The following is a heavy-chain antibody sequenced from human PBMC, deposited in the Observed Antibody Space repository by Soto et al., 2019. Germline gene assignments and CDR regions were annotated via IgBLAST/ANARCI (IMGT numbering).Heavy chain of an antibody. CDR1: GYTIIGYF. CDR3: ARAERAPGGMDV. J-gene: IGHJ6*02. CDR2: INPRTGDT. V-gene: IGHV1-2*04. Sequence: QVQLVQSGAEVKKPGASVKVSCKASGYTIIGYFIYWVRQAPGQGPEWMGWINPRTGDTNYAQKFQGWVTMTSNTSITTAYMEFSRLRSDDTAVYYCARAERAPGGMDVWGQGTTVTISS.